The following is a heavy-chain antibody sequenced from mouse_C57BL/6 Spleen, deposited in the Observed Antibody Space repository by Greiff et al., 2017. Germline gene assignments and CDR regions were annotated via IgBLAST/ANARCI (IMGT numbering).Heavy chain of an antibody. D-gene: IGHD1-1*01. J-gene: IGHJ1*03. CDR1: GYTFTSYW. CDR2: IDPSDSET. CDR3: ARRNYGSSYWYFDV. Sequence: QVQLQQPGAELVRPGSSVKLSCKASGYTFTSYWMHWVKQRPIQGLEWIGNIDPSDSETHYNQKFKVKATLTVDKSSSTAYMQLSSLTSEDSAVYYCARRNYGSSYWYFDVWGTGTTVTVSS. V-gene: IGHV1-52*01.